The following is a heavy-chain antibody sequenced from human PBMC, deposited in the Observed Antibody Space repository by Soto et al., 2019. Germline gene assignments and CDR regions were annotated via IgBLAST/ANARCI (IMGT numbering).Heavy chain of an antibody. CDR1: GFTFSNAW. J-gene: IGHJ4*02. CDR2: IKSKTDGGTT. Sequence: EVQLVESGGGLVKPGGSLRLSCPASGFTFSNAWMSWVRQAPGKGLEWVGRIKSKTDGGTTDYAAPVKGRFTISRDDSKNTLYLQMNSLKTEDTAVYYCTTDRRDVYFDYWGQGTLVTVSS. CDR3: TTDRRDVYFDY. V-gene: IGHV3-15*01.